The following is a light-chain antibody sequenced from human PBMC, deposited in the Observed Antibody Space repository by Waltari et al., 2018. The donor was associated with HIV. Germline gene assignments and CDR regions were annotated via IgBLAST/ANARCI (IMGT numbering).Light chain of an antibody. CDR1: SSNIGTTA. Sequence: QSVLTQPPSASEAPRQRVTISCSGSSSNIGTTAVHWYQQIPGKAPKLLIYYDDLLSSGVSDRFSGSKSGTAASLAIRGLQSEDEADYYCAAWDDSLNGYVFGSGTKVTVL. V-gene: IGLV1-36*01. CDR3: AAWDDSLNGYV. CDR2: YDD. J-gene: IGLJ1*01.